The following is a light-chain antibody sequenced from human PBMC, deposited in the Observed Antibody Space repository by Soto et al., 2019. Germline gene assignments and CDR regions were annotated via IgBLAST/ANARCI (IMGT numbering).Light chain of an antibody. CDR3: QQYGSSPRT. V-gene: IGKV3-20*01. J-gene: IGKJ1*01. Sequence: EIVLTQSPGTLSLTQGDRATLSCRASQSLSRSSLAWYQQKPGRAPRLLIYGASSRATGIPDRFSGSGSGTDFTLTISRLEPEDFAVYYCQQYGSSPRTFGQGTKVDVK. CDR1: QSLSRSS. CDR2: GAS.